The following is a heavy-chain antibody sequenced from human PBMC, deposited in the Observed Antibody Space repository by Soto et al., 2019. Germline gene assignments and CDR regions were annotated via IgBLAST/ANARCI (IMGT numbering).Heavy chain of an antibody. CDR3: VGEVGFQLIY. J-gene: IGHJ4*02. Sequence: EVQLVESGGGLVQPGGSLRLSCAASGFTFSTHSMNWVRQAPGKGLEWISYITSSSVTMYADSVKGRFTISSDNAKNSLYLQMNSLRAEDTAVYFWVGEVGFQLIYWGQGTLVTVSS. CDR2: ITSSSVTM. V-gene: IGHV3-48*01. D-gene: IGHD2-2*01. CDR1: GFTFSTHS.